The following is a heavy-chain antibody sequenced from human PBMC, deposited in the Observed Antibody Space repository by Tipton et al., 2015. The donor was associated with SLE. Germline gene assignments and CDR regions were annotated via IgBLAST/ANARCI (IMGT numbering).Heavy chain of an antibody. CDR2: IYTSGST. Sequence: TLSLTCTVSGGSISSGSYYWSWIRQPAGKGLEWIGHIYTSGSTNYNPSLKSRVTISVDTSKNQFSLKLSSVTAADTAVYYCARVSDSSAPFDYWGQGTLVTVSS. D-gene: IGHD6-6*01. CDR3: ARVSDSSAPFDY. CDR1: GGSISSGSYY. V-gene: IGHV4-61*09. J-gene: IGHJ4*02.